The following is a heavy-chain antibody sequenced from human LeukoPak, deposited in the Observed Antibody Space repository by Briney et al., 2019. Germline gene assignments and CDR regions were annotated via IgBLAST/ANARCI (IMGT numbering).Heavy chain of an antibody. J-gene: IGHJ5*02. D-gene: IGHD3-10*01. CDR1: GASISHYS. CDR2: SYASGST. Sequence: PSETLSLTCAVSGASISHYSWRWIRQPPGKGLVWIGDSYASGSTSYNPSHTGRVTTSKDTSKNHFSLKLISVTAADTAVYYCARGQHGSGSYFVVNWFDPWGQGTLVTVSS. V-gene: IGHV4-59*01. CDR3: ARGQHGSGSYFVVNWFDP.